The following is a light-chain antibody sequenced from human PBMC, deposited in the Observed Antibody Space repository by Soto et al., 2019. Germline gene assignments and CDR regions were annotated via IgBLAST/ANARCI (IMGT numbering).Light chain of an antibody. V-gene: IGKV4-1*01. CDR1: RSVLYSSNNKNY. CDR2: WAS. Sequence: DIVMTQSPDSLAVSLGERATINCKSSRSVLYSSNNKNYLAWYQQKPGQSPKLLIYWASTRESGVPDRFSGGGSGTDFTLTISSLQAEDVAVYYCQQYYSSPITFGPGTKVDIK. J-gene: IGKJ3*01. CDR3: QQYYSSPIT.